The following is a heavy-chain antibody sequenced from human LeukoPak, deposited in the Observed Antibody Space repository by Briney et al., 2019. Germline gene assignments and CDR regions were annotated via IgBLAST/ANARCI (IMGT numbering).Heavy chain of an antibody. CDR2: ISSSSSYI. CDR3: ARDWVLSGYVLDH. D-gene: IGHD6-25*01. J-gene: IGHJ4*02. V-gene: IGHV3-21*01. Sequence: PGGSLRLSCAASGFTFSSYSMNWVRQAPGKGLEWVSSISSSSSYIYYADSVKGRFTISRDNAKNSLYLQMNSVRGEDTAVYYCARDWVLSGYVLDHWGQGTLVTVSS. CDR1: GFTFSSYS.